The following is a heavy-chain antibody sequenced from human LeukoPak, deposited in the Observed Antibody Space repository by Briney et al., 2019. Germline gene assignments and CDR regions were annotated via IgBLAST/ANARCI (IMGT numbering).Heavy chain of an antibody. CDR1: GGSISSYY. Sequence: LETLSLTCTVSGGSISSYYWSWIRQPPGKGLECISHVYYSGSTNYNPSLKSRVTISVDTSKNQFSLKMSSVTAADTAVYYCSRKPPSGPGYYYSYGMDVWGQGTTVTVSS. V-gene: IGHV4-59*08. CDR2: VYYSGST. J-gene: IGHJ6*02. CDR3: SRKPPSGPGYYYSYGMDV.